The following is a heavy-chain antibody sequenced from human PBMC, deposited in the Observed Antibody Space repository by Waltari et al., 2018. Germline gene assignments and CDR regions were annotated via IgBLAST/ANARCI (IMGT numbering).Heavy chain of an antibody. V-gene: IGHV3-48*03. CDR1: GFTFSVYD. J-gene: IGHJ5*02. CDR3: ARDPHQIAVAHWFDP. Sequence: EVQLVESGGGMVQPGGSLRLSCAASGFTFSVYDTNWVRQAPGKGLEWVSYISGSGSIIDYADSVKGRFTISRDNAKNSLYLQMNNLRAEDTAVYYCARDPHQIAVAHWFDPWGQGTLVTVSS. D-gene: IGHD2-2*01. CDR2: ISGSGSII.